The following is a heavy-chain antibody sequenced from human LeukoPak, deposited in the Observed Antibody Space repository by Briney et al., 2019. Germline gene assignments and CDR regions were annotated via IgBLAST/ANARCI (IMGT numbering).Heavy chain of an antibody. D-gene: IGHD3-10*01. J-gene: IGHJ3*01. CDR3: VRPSGVVRGVIMSVQAFDV. V-gene: IGHV5-51*01. CDR2: SFPGDSDT. Sequence: GESLKISCKGSGYTFTTYWIAWVRQMPGKGLEWMGISFPGDSDTRYSPSFQGQVTISADKSITTAYLQWSSLKASDTAMYYCVRPSGVVRGVIMSVQAFDVWGQGTMVTVSS. CDR1: GYTFTTYW.